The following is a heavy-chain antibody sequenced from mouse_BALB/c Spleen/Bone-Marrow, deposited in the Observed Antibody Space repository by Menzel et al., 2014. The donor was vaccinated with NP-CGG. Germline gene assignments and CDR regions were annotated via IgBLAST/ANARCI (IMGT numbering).Heavy chain of an antibody. V-gene: IGHV14-3*02. CDR2: IDPANGNT. Sequence: EVQRVESGAELVKPGASVKLSCTASGFNIKDTYMHRVKQRPEQGLEWIGRIDPANGNTKYDPKFQGKATITADTSSNTAYLQLSSLTSEDTAVYYCARWEYYAMDYWGQGTSVTVSS. CDR1: GFNIKDTY. CDR3: ARWEYYAMDY. D-gene: IGHD4-1*01. J-gene: IGHJ4*01.